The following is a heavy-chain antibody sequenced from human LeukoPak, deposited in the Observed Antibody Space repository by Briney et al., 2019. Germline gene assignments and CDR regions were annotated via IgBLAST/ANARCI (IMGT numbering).Heavy chain of an antibody. Sequence: GASVKVSCKAPGYTFTGYYMHWVRQAPGQGPEWMGRINPNSGGTNYAQKFQGRVIMTRDTSISTAYMELLRSDDTAVYYCAREAAAAYWGQGTLVTVSS. J-gene: IGHJ4*02. D-gene: IGHD6-13*01. CDR3: AREAAAAY. CDR2: INPNSGGT. V-gene: IGHV1-2*06. CDR1: GYTFTGYY.